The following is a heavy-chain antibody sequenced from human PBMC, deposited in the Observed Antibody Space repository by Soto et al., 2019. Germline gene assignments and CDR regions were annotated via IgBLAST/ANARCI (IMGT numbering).Heavy chain of an antibody. V-gene: IGHV1-2*04. CDR2: INPNSGGT. CDR3: ARXILXSNYGLDYYYYGMDV. J-gene: IGHJ6*02. D-gene: IGHD4-4*01. CDR1: GYTFTDYY. Sequence: QLVQSGAEVKNPGASVKVSCTASGYTFTDYYIHWVRQAPGQGLEWMGWINPNSGGTNYAQKFQGWVTMTRDPSVSTAYMELSRLTSXDTXVYYCARXILXSNYGLDYYYYGMDVWGQGTTVTVSS.